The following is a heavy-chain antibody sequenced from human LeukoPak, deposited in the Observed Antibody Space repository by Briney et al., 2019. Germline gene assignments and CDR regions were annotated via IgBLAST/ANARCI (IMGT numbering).Heavy chain of an antibody. CDR1: GFTFSNYW. CDR3: AKDIGGSGRDFDY. D-gene: IGHD3-3*01. CDR2: IKQDGSQK. V-gene: IGHV3-7*03. J-gene: IGHJ4*02. Sequence: GGSLRLSCAASGFTFSNYWVTWIRQAPGKGLEWVANIKQDGSQKFYVDSVKGRFTISRDNAKNSLYLQMNSLRAEDTALYYCAKDIGGSGRDFDYWGQGTLVTVSS.